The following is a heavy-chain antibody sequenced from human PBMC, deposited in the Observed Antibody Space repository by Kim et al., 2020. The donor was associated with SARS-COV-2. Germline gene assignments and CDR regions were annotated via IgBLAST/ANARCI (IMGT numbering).Heavy chain of an antibody. V-gene: IGHV3-73*01. CDR1: GFTFSDSA. D-gene: IGHD1-26*01. CDR3: SRWVVGAITPLDH. J-gene: IGHJ4*02. CDR2: IRSKANTYAT. Sequence: GGSLRLSCAASGFTFSDSAIHWVRQASGKGLEWVGRIRSKANTYATAYAASVKGRFTISRDESKNTAYLQMNSLKTEDAAVYYCSRWVVGAITPLDHWGQGTLVTVSS.